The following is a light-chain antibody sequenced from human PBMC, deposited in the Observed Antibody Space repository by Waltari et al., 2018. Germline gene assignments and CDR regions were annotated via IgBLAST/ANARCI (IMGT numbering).Light chain of an antibody. J-gene: IGKJ1*01. CDR2: GAS. CDR3: QHYVRLPAT. CDR1: QSVRGT. Sequence: EIVLTQSPGTLSLSPGETATLSCRASQSVRGTLAWYQQKPGQAPRLLIYGASSRATGIPDRFIGSWSGTDFSLTISRLEPEDFAVYYCQHYVRLPATFGQGTRVEIK. V-gene: IGKV3-20*01.